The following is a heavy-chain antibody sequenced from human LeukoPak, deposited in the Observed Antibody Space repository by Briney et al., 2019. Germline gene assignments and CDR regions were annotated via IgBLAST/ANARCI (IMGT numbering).Heavy chain of an antibody. CDR3: ARQRVSIFGVVQNWFDP. Sequence: SETLSLTCAVYSGSFSGYYWTWIRQPPGKGLEWIGDINHSGSTNYKPYLESRVTISVDTSKNQFFLKLSSVPAADTAVYYCARQRVSIFGVVQNWFDPWGQGTLVTVSS. V-gene: IGHV4-34*01. CDR1: SGSFSGYY. J-gene: IGHJ5*02. D-gene: IGHD3-3*01. CDR2: INHSGST.